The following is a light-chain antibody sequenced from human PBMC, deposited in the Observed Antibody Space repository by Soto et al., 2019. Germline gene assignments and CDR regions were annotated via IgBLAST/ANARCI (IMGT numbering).Light chain of an antibody. J-gene: IGLJ1*01. CDR1: SSDVGSYIL. V-gene: IGLV2-23*01. CDR3: CSSTGGSTFV. Sequence: QSALTQPASVSGSPGQSLTISCTGSSSDVGSYILVSWYQQHPGKAPKLIIYEGSKRPSGVSDRFSGSKSGNTASLAISGLQAEDEADYYCCSSTGGSTFVFGAGTKLTVL. CDR2: EGS.